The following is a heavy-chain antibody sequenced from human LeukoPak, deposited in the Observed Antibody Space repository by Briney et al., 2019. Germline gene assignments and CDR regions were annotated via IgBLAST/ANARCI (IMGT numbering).Heavy chain of an antibody. V-gene: IGHV1-69*13. CDR1: GGTFSSYA. CDR3: AREGYYGSGSYSGT. J-gene: IGHJ5*02. D-gene: IGHD3-10*01. Sequence: ASVKVSCKASGGTFSSYAISWVRQAPGQGLEWRGGIIPIFGTANYAQKFQGRVTITADESTSTAYMELSSLRSEDTAVYYCAREGYYGSGSYSGTWGQGTLVTVSS. CDR2: IIPIFGTA.